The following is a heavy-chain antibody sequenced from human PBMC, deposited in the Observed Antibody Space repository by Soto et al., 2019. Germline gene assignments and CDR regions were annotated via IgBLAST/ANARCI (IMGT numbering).Heavy chain of an antibody. CDR2: ISGYNGNT. CDR1: GYTFTGYG. J-gene: IGHJ4*02. Sequence: QVQLVQSGAEVKKPGASVKVSCKASGYTFTGYGISWVRQAPGQGPEWMGWISGYNGNTNYAQKFQARLTMTIDTSTSTAYMELRSLRSDDMAVYYCARSHLGYAGYYYDYWGQGALVTVSS. D-gene: IGHD5-12*01. V-gene: IGHV1-18*03. CDR3: ARSHLGYAGYYYDY.